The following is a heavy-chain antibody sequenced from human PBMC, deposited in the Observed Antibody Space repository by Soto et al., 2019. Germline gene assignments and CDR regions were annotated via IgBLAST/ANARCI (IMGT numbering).Heavy chain of an antibody. J-gene: IGHJ1*01. Sequence: QVQLVQSGAEVKKPVASVKVSCKASGGTFSSYAISWVRQDPGQGLEWMGGIIPIFGTANYAQKFQGRVTITAEKYTSTSYMELSSMTSEDTAVYYCARDVTGTTRGEYFQHLGKRTLVTVSS. CDR2: IIPIFGTA. V-gene: IGHV1-69*06. CDR3: ARDVTGTTRGEYFQH. CDR1: GGTFSSYA. D-gene: IGHD1-7*01.